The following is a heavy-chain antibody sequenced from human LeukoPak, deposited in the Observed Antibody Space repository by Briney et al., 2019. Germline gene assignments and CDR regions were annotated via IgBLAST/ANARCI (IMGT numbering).Heavy chain of an antibody. D-gene: IGHD6-13*01. CDR3: ARGGSSSWYYFDY. Sequence: SETLSLTCTVSGGPINSYYWTWIRQPAGKGLEWIGRIYSSGSTNYNPSLTSRVTMSVDTSKNQFSLRLSSVTAADTAVYYCARGGSSSWYYFDYWGQGTLVTVSS. CDR1: GGPINSYY. CDR2: IYSSGST. J-gene: IGHJ4*02. V-gene: IGHV4-4*07.